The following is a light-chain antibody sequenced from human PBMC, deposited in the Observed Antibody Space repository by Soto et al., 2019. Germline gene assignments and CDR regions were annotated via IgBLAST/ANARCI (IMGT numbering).Light chain of an antibody. J-gene: IGLJ2*01. CDR3: SSYTYKSSLR. CDR1: MRDVGAYNL. Sequence: QSALTQPASVSGSPGQSITISCAGTMRDVGAYNLVSWYQQHPGRAPQLIIYEVRNRPSGISFRFSGSKSGNTASLTISGLQAEDEADYYCSSYTYKSSLRFGGGTKVTVL. V-gene: IGLV2-14*01. CDR2: EVR.